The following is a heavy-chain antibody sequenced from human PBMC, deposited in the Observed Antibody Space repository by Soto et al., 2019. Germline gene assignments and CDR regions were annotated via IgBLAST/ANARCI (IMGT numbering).Heavy chain of an antibody. J-gene: IGHJ4*02. D-gene: IGHD5-12*01. CDR2: ISAYNGNT. V-gene: IGHV1-18*01. CDR3: AIDLSSGYDLAIATY. Sequence: QVQLVQSGAEVKKPGASVKVSCKASGYTFTSYGISWVRQAPGQGLEWMGWISAYNGNTNYAQKLQGRVTMTTDTSTSTAYMELRSLRSDDTAVYYCAIDLSSGYDLAIATYWGQGTLVTVSS. CDR1: GYTFTSYG.